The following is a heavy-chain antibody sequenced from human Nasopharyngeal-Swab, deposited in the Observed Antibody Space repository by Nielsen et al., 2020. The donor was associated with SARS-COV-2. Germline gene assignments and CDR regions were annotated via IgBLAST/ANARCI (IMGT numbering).Heavy chain of an antibody. D-gene: IGHD1-26*01. J-gene: IGHJ4*02. CDR3: AVGAAQVDY. Sequence: ETLSLTCAVSGGSVSSASSAWGWFRQPPGKGLEWVSAISGSGGSTYYADSVKGRFTISRDNSKNTLYLQMNTLRAEDTAVYYCAVGAAQVDYWGQGTLVTVSS. CDR1: GGSVSSASSA. CDR2: ISGSGGST. V-gene: IGHV3-23*01.